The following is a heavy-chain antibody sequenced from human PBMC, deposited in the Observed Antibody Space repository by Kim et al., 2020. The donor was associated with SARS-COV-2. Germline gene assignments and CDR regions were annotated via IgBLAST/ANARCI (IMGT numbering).Heavy chain of an antibody. D-gene: IGHD6-13*01. CDR3: AKTYGYSSSFGDY. V-gene: IGHV3-30*02. J-gene: IGHJ4*02. Sequence: YAASVKGRFTISRDNSKNTLYLQMNSLRAEDTAVYYCAKTYGYSSSFGDYWGQGTLVTVSS.